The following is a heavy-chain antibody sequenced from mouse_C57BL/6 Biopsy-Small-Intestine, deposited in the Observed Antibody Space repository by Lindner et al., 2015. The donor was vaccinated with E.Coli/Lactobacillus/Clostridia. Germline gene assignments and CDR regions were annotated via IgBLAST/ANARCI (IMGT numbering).Heavy chain of an antibody. J-gene: IGHJ3*01. V-gene: IGHV5-6*01. CDR3: ASHYYGSSWFAY. Sequence: EVQLQESGGDLVKPGGSLKLSCAASGFTFSSYGMSWVRQTPGKRLEWVATISSGGSHTYYPDSVKGRFTISRDNAKNTLYLQMSSLKSEDTAMYYCASHYYGSSWFAYWGQGTLVTVSA. D-gene: IGHD1-1*01. CDR2: ISSGGSHT. CDR1: GFTFSSYG.